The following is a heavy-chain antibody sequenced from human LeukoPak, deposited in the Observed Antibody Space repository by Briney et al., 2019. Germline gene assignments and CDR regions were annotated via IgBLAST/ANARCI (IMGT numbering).Heavy chain of an antibody. CDR3: ARHAMVRGVLRYFDY. CDR1: GGSISSSSYY. V-gene: IGHV4-39*01. Sequence: SETLSLTCTVSGGSISSSSYYWDWIRLPPGKGLEWIANTYYSGSTYYNPSLKSRVTISIDTSKNQFSLKLSSVTAADTAVYYCARHAMVRGVLRYFDYWGQGTLVTVSS. J-gene: IGHJ4*02. D-gene: IGHD3-10*01. CDR2: TYYSGST.